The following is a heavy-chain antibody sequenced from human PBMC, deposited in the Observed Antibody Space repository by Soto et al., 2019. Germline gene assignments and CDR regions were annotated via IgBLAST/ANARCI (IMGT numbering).Heavy chain of an antibody. CDR3: ARVPAAIYYYYYMDV. D-gene: IGHD2-2*01. J-gene: IGHJ6*03. V-gene: IGHV3-21*01. Sequence: ESGGGLVKPGGSLRLSCAASGFTFSSYSMNWVRQAPGKGLEWVSSISSSSSYIYYADSVKGRFTISRDNAKNSLYLQMNSLRAEDTAVYYCARVPAAIYYYYYMDVWGKGTTVTVSS. CDR2: ISSSSSYI. CDR1: GFTFSSYS.